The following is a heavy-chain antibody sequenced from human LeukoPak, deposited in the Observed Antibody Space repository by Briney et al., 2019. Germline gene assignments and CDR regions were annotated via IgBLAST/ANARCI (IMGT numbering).Heavy chain of an antibody. CDR2: ISSSGSTI. CDR3: ARDRMGRGVIHWFDP. V-gene: IGHV3-11*04. D-gene: IGHD3-10*01. Sequence: GGSLRLSCAASGLTFSDYYMSWIRQAPGKGLEWVSYISSSGSTICYADSVKGRFTISRDNAKNSLYLQMNSLRAEDTAVYYCARDRMGRGVIHWFDPWGQGTLVTVSS. J-gene: IGHJ5*02. CDR1: GLTFSDYY.